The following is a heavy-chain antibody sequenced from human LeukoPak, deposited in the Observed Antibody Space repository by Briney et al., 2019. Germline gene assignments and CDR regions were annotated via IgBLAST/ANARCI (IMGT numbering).Heavy chain of an antibody. CDR3: ARDKGRAADAFDI. J-gene: IGHJ3*02. CDR2: IIPIFGTA. CDR1: GGTFSSYA. Sequence: SVKVSCKASGGTFSSYAISWVRQAPGQGLEWMGGIIPIFGTANYAQKFQGRVTITADESTSTAYMELSSLRSEDTAVYYCARDKGRAADAFDIWGQGTMVTVSS. V-gene: IGHV1-69*13. D-gene: IGHD6-13*01.